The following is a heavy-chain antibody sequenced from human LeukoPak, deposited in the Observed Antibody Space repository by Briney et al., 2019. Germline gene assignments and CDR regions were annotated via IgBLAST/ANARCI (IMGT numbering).Heavy chain of an antibody. CDR3: ASIKQWLVLGWFDP. J-gene: IGHJ5*02. Sequence: RGSLRLSCAASGFTFSSYSMNWVRQAPGKGLEWVSSISSSSSYIYYADSVKGRFTISRDNAKNSLYLQMNSLRAEDTAVYYCASIKQWLVLGWFDPWGQGTLVTVSS. CDR2: ISSSSSYI. V-gene: IGHV3-21*01. CDR1: GFTFSSYS. D-gene: IGHD6-19*01.